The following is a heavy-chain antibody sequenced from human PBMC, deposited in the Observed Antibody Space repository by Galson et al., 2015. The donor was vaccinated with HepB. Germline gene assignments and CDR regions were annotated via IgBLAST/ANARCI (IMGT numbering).Heavy chain of an antibody. D-gene: IGHD1-26*01. CDR2: INGGGDWT. Sequence: SLRLSCAASGFTFSSYAMSWVRQAPGKGLEWVSAINGGGDWTSYGDSVKGRFTISRDNSKNTLYLQMNSLRVEDTAVYYCAKDDSFKWEVIGEVYWGLGTLVTVSS. CDR3: AKDDSFKWEVIGEVY. CDR1: GFTFSSYA. V-gene: IGHV3-23*01. J-gene: IGHJ4*02.